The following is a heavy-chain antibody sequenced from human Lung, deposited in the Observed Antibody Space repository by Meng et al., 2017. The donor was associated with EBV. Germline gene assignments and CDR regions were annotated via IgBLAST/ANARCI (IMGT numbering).Heavy chain of an antibody. D-gene: IGHD6-6*01. CDR3: TRLMYSSSLGY. Sequence: QVQLVESGGGVVQPGRYLRLTCAAAGFDFAPYAGHWVRQAPGKGLGWVAVISDTGHNKYFADSVRGRFTISRDDSKNTAYLQMNSLKTEDTAVYYCTRLMYSSSLGYWGQGTLVTVDS. J-gene: IGHJ4*02. CDR2: ISDTGHNK. CDR1: GFDFAPYA. V-gene: IGHV3-30-3*01.